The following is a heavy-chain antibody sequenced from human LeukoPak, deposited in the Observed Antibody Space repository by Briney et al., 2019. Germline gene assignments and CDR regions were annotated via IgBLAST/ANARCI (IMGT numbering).Heavy chain of an antibody. CDR2: INSDEGIT. Sequence: PGGSLRLSCAASGFTFSSYAVSWVHQAPGKGLEWVSRINSDEGITNYADSVKGRFTISRDNAKNTLYLQMNSLGAEDTAVYYCARGGGYKNDYWGQGTLVTVSS. J-gene: IGHJ4*02. V-gene: IGHV3-74*01. CDR1: GFTFSSYA. CDR3: ARGGGYKNDY. D-gene: IGHD5-24*01.